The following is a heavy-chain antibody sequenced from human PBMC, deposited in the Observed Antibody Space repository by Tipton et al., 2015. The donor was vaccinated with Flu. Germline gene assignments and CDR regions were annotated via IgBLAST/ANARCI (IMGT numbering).Heavy chain of an antibody. Sequence: TLSLTCTVSGGSISSYYWSWLRQPPGKGLEWIGFVSYSGITNYNPSLKGRVTMSLDASKNHFSLSLSSVTAADTAVYYCARNGGGYSYQNWGQGTLVTVSS. J-gene: IGHJ1*01. CDR3: ARNGGGYSYQN. CDR1: GGSISSYY. CDR2: VSYSGIT. D-gene: IGHD3-10*01. V-gene: IGHV4-59*13.